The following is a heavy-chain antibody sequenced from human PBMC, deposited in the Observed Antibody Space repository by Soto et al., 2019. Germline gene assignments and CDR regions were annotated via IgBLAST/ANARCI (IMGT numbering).Heavy chain of an antibody. CDR1: GFTFSRAW. V-gene: IGHV3-15*02. Sequence: EVQLVESGGALVEPGGSLRLSCAASGFTFSRAWMSWVRQTPGKGLEWVGRIKSETVGGTIEYAAPVKGRFTISRSDSEDTLFLQMISLRPEDTAVYYCVTDFPYSSGYAYWGQGTLVTVSS. CDR3: VTDFPYSSGYAY. CDR2: IKSETVGGTI. J-gene: IGHJ4*02. D-gene: IGHD3-10*01.